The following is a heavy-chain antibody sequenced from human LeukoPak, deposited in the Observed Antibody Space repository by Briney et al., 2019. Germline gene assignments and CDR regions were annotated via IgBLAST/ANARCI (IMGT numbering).Heavy chain of an antibody. V-gene: IGHV1-18*01. CDR1: GYTFTSYG. Sequence: ASVKVSCKASGYTFTSYGNSWVRQAPGQGLEWMGWISAYNGNTNYAQKLQGRVTMTTDTSPSTAYKELRSLRSDDTAVDYCARYSRITIFGVASNWFDPWGQGTLVTVSS. CDR3: ARYSRITIFGVASNWFDP. D-gene: IGHD3-3*01. J-gene: IGHJ5*02. CDR2: ISAYNGNT.